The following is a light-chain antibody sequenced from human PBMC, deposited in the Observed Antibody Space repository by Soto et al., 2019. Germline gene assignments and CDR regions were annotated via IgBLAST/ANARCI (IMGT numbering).Light chain of an antibody. V-gene: IGKV3D-15*01. CDR3: QKYDDWLRLT. CDR2: GAS. Sequence: EIVMTQSPATLPVSPEEKATLSCRASQSVTIYLAWYQQKPGQSPRLLIFGASSRATGIPARFSGSGSGTEFNLTISSLQSEDFAVCFCQKYDDWLRLTFGGGTKVDIK. CDR1: QSVTIY. J-gene: IGKJ4*01.